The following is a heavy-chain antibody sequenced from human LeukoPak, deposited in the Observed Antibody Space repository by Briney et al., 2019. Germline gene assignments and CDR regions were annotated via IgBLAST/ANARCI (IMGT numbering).Heavy chain of an antibody. Sequence: SVEVSCKASGFTFTSSAVQWVRQARGQRLEWIGWIVVGSGNTNYAQKFQERVTITRDMSTRTAYMEVSSLRSEDTAVYYCAALSFSSGWYVPDDYWGQRTLVTVSS. V-gene: IGHV1-58*01. CDR3: AALSFSSGWYVPDDY. CDR1: GFTFTSSA. J-gene: IGHJ4*02. CDR2: IVVGSGNT. D-gene: IGHD6-19*01.